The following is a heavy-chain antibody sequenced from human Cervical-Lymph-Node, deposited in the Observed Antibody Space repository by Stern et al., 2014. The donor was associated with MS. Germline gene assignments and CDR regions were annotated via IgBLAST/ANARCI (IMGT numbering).Heavy chain of an antibody. J-gene: IGHJ5*02. CDR2: FFPVFGTP. D-gene: IGHD6-13*01. V-gene: IGHV1-69*01. CDR3: ALSSETSDRWYSLGYDL. Sequence: DPLAESGPEVTKPASSVKVSCKVSGGTFSKFPSSWVRQAPGPGLEWMGGFFPVFGTPTYAQEFRGRVTITADVSTSTVYMELSSLRSDDTAVYYCALSSETSDRWYSLGYDLWGQGTLVTVSS. CDR1: GGTFSKFP.